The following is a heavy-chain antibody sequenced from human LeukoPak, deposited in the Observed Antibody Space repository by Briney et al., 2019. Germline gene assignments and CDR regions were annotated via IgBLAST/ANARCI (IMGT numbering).Heavy chain of an antibody. D-gene: IGHD3-3*01. V-gene: IGHV1-69*13. CDR3: ARRGSYDFFMDV. Sequence: SVKVSCKASGGIISTYGIAWVRQAPGQGLEYMGGIVPPFGRVNYAQKFQGRVTITADESTSTAYMELSSLRSEDTAVYYCARRGSYDFFMDVWGKGTTVTVSS. CDR2: IVPPFGRV. CDR1: GGIISTYG. J-gene: IGHJ6*03.